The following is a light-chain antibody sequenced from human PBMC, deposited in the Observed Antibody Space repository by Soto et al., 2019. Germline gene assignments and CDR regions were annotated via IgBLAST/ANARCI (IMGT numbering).Light chain of an antibody. J-gene: IGKJ5*01. V-gene: IGKV1-9*01. CDR1: QDISSF. Sequence: IQLTQSPSSLSASIGNRVTITCRASQDISSFLAWYQQKPGEAPKLLIYAASTLQSGVPARFSGSGSGTDFTLSINSLQPEDFATYYCQQAYSFPITFGQGTRLEIK. CDR2: AAS. CDR3: QQAYSFPIT.